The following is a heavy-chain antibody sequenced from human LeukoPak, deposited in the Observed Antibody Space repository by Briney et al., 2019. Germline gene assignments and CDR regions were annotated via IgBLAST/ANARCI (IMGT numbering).Heavy chain of an antibody. D-gene: IGHD3-3*01. Sequence: GASVKVSCKASGYTFTSYDINWVRQATGQGLEWMGWMNPNSGNTGYAQKFQGRVTITRNTSISTAYMELSSLRSEDTAVYYCARSPTTYYDFWSGYRPYYYYYMDVWGKGTTVTVSS. V-gene: IGHV1-8*03. CDR1: GYTFTSYD. J-gene: IGHJ6*03. CDR3: ARSPTTYYDFWSGYRPYYYYYMDV. CDR2: MNPNSGNT.